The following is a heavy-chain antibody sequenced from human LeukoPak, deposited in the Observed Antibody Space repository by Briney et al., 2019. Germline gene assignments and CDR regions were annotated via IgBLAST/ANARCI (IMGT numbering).Heavy chain of an antibody. CDR2: IYYSGST. J-gene: IGHJ4*02. CDR3: ARGGDSSGYYYPVFDY. D-gene: IGHD3-22*01. V-gene: IGHV4-59*01. Sequence: KPSETLSLTCAVYGGSISSYYWSWIRQPPGKGLEWIGYIYYSGSTNYNPSLKSRVTISVDTSKNQFSLKLSSVTAADTAVYYCARGGDSSGYYYPVFDYWGQGTLVTVSS. CDR1: GGSISSYY.